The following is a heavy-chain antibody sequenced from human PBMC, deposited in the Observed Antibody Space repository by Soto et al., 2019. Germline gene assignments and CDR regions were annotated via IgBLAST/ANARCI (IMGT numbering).Heavy chain of an antibody. CDR3: ARGHPPMVRGVIITFPYYYYMDV. J-gene: IGHJ6*03. Sequence: SETLSLTCAVYGGSFSGYYWSWIRQPPGKGLEWIGEINHSGSTNYNPSLKSRVTISVDTSKNQFSLKLSSVTAADTAVYYCARGHPPMVRGVIITFPYYYYMDVWGKGTTVTVSS. CDR2: INHSGST. V-gene: IGHV4-34*01. D-gene: IGHD3-10*01. CDR1: GGSFSGYY.